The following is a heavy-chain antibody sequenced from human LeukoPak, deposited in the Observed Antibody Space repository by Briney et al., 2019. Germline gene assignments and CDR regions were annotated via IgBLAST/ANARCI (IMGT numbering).Heavy chain of an antibody. D-gene: IGHD3-22*01. Sequence: SETLSLTCTVSGGSISSGSYYWSWIRQPAGKGLEWIGRIYTSGSTNYNPSLKSRVTISVDTSKNQFSLKLSSVTAADTAVYYCARVLGDSSGYLRYYYGMDVWGQGTTVTVSS. CDR1: GGSISSGSYY. J-gene: IGHJ6*02. CDR2: IYTSGST. V-gene: IGHV4-61*02. CDR3: ARVLGDSSGYLRYYYGMDV.